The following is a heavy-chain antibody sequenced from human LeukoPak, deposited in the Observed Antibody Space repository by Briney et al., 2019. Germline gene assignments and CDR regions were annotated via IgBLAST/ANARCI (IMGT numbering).Heavy chain of an antibody. CDR3: ARPYYESSEAPLDY. CDR1: GGTFSSYA. J-gene: IGHJ4*02. Sequence: GASVKVSCKASGGTFSSYAISRVRQAPGQGLEWMGGIIPIFGTANYAQKFQGRVTITADESTRTAYMELSSLRSEDTAVYYCARPYYESSEAPLDYWGQGTLVTVSS. V-gene: IGHV1-69*13. D-gene: IGHD3-22*01. CDR2: IIPIFGTA.